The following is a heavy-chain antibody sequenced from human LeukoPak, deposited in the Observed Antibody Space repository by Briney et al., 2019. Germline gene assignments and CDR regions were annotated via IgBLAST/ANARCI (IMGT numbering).Heavy chain of an antibody. CDR3: APWEPRGHYYMDV. CDR1: GFTFSSYA. J-gene: IGHJ6*03. V-gene: IGHV3-23*01. D-gene: IGHD1-26*01. CDR2: ITGSGGST. Sequence: PGGSLRLSCAASGFTFSSYAISWVRQAPGKGLEWVSAITGSGGSTYYADSVQGRFTISRDNSRNTLHLQMNSLRAEDTAVYYCAPWEPRGHYYMDVWGKGTTVTVSS.